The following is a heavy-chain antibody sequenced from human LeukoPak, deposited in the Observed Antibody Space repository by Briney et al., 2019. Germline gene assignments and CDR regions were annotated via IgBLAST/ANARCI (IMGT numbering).Heavy chain of an antibody. Sequence: HPGGSLRLSCAASGFTVSNNYMSWVRQAPEKGLEWVSIIYSGGSTYYADSVKGRFTISRDNSKNTLYLQMNSLRAEDTAVYYCAKDSLSAFRLAVAGYFDYWGQGTLVTVSS. D-gene: IGHD6-19*01. CDR2: IYSGGST. CDR1: GFTVSNNY. CDR3: AKDSLSAFRLAVAGYFDY. J-gene: IGHJ4*02. V-gene: IGHV3-66*01.